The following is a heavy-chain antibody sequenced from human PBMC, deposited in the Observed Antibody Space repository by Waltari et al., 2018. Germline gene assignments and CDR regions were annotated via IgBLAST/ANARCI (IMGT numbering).Heavy chain of an antibody. D-gene: IGHD3-22*01. CDR1: GFTFRSYA. CDR2: ISGSGGST. V-gene: IGHV3-23*01. J-gene: IGHJ4*02. CDR3: AKVNHYYDSSGYYLGFDY. Sequence: EVQLLESGGGLVQPGGSLRLSCAASGFTFRSYAMRWFRQAPGKGLEWVSAISGSGGSTYYADSVKGRFTISRDNSKNTLYLQMNSLRAEDTAVYYCAKVNHYYDSSGYYLGFDYWGQGTLVTVSS.